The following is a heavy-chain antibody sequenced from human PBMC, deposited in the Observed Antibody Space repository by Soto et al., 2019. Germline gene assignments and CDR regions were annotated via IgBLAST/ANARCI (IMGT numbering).Heavy chain of an antibody. CDR2: IRSKANSYAT. CDR3: AKDGIWFGELYYYYYYGMDV. Sequence: SGGSLRLSCAASGFTLSGSAMHWVRQASGKGLEWVGRIRSKANSYATAYAASVKGRFTISRDDSKNTAYLQMNSLTGEDTAVYYCAKDGIWFGELYYYYYYGMDVWGQGTTVTVSS. V-gene: IGHV3-73*01. D-gene: IGHD3-10*01. J-gene: IGHJ6*02. CDR1: GFTLSGSA.